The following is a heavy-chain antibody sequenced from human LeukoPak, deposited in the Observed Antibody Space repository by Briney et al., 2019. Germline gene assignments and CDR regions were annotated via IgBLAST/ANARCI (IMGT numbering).Heavy chain of an antibody. CDR1: GGSISSYY. D-gene: IGHD5-12*01. CDR3: ARVVYSGYDFRGAMDV. J-gene: IGHJ6*03. CDR2: IYYTGST. V-gene: IGHV4-59*01. Sequence: SETLSLTCTISGGSISSYYWSWIRQPPGKGLEWIGYIYYTGSTNHNPSLKSRVTISVDTPKNQFSLKLSSVTAADTAVYYCARVVYSGYDFRGAMDVWGKGTTVTVSS.